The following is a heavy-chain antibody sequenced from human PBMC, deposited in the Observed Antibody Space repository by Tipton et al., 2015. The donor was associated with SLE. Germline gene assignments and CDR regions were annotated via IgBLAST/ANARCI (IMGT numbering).Heavy chain of an antibody. D-gene: IGHD1-26*01. V-gene: IGHV4-59*01. J-gene: IGHJ4*02. CDR2: IYYRGST. CDR1: GGSISSYY. Sequence: TLSLTCTVSGGSISSYYWSWIRQPPGKGLEWIGYIYYRGSTNYNPSLKSRVTISVDTSKNQFSLKLSSVTAADTAVYYCAREITTDGRDYWGQGTLVTVSS. CDR3: AREITTDGRDY.